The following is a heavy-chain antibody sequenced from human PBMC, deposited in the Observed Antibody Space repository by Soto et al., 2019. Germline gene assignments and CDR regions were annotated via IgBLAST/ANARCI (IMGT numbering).Heavy chain of an antibody. J-gene: IGHJ3*02. V-gene: IGHV4-34*01. Sequence: SETLSLTCAVYGGSFSGHYWSWIRQPPGKGLEWIGEINHSGSTNYNPSLKSRVTISVDTSKNQFSLKLSSVTAADTALYYCARVERGTVTTVVDAFDIWGPGTMVT. CDR3: ARVERGTVTTVVDAFDI. D-gene: IGHD1-1*01. CDR1: GGSFSGHY. CDR2: INHSGST.